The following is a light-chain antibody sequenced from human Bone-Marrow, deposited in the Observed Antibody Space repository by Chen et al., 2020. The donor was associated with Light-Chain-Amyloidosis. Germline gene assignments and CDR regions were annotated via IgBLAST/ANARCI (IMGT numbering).Light chain of an antibody. Sequence: IVLTQSSGTLSLAPGEGAKFPCRDSQTISSTYLTWYQQKFGQAPRLLIYGSSSRATGIPDRFTGRGSGTDFTLTINRLEPEDFAIYYCQQYDTSPLTFGGGTKVEIK. V-gene: IGKV3-20*01. CDR2: GSS. J-gene: IGKJ4*01. CDR1: QTISSTY. CDR3: QQYDTSPLT.